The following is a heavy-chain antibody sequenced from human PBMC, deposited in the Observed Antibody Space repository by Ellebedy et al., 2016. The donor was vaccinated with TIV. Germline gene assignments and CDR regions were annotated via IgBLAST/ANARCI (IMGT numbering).Heavy chain of an antibody. CDR1: GGSISSSSYY. D-gene: IGHD1-1*01. CDR2: INHSGST. Sequence: SETLSLTCTVSGGSISSSSYYWGWIRQPPGKGLEWIGEINHSGSTNYNPSLKSRVTISVDTSKNQFSLKLSSVTAADTAVYYCARRGTTQGYYYGMDVWGQGTTVTVSS. V-gene: IGHV4-39*07. CDR3: ARRGTTQGYYYGMDV. J-gene: IGHJ6*02.